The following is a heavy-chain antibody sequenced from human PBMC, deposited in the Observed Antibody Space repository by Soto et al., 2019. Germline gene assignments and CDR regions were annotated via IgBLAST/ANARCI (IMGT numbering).Heavy chain of an antibody. V-gene: IGHV3-21*01. CDR3: TRDIMAVVGVSDY. J-gene: IGHJ4*02. Sequence: EVQLVESGGGLVKPGGSLRLSCTASGFIFSSYSMNWVRQAPGKGLEWVASISSSSSYIYYADSVKGRFTISRDNAKNALYLQINSLRAEDAAMYYCTRDIMAVVGVSDYWCQGTLVNVSS. D-gene: IGHD1-26*01. CDR2: ISSSSSYI. CDR1: GFIFSSYS.